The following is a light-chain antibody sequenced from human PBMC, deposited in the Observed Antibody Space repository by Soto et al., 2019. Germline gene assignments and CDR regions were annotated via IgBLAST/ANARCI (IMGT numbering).Light chain of an antibody. J-gene: IGKJ4*01. CDR2: WAS. Sequence: DIVMTQSPGSLAVSLGERATINCRSSQSVLYSSNNKDSIAWYQQKPGQPPRLLIYWASTRESGVPDRFSGSGSGTDFTLTISSLQAEDVAVYYCQQHLDLLTFGGGTKVEIK. V-gene: IGKV4-1*01. CDR3: QQHLDLLT. CDR1: QSVLYSSNNKDS.